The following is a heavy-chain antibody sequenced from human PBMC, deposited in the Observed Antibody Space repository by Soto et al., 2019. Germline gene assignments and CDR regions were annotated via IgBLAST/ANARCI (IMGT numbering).Heavy chain of an antibody. V-gene: IGHV4-59*01. CDR1: GGSISSYY. J-gene: IGHJ4*02. CDR2: IYYSGST. D-gene: IGHD3-10*01. CDR3: ARLLYGSGSRYFDY. Sequence: SETLSLTCSVSGGSISSYYWSWIRQSPGKGLEWIGYIYYSGSTNYNPSLKSRVTFSVDTSKNQFSLKLSSVTAADTAMYYCARLLYGSGSRYFDYWGQGTLVTVSS.